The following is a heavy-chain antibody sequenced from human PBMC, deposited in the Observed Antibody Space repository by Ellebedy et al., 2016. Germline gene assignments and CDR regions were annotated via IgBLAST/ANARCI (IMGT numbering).Heavy chain of an antibody. Sequence: SGPTLVKPTQTLTLTCTFSGFSLSTNEVVVGWIRQPPGKALEWLARIDWDDDKFYSTSLKTRLTISKDTSKNQVVLTMTNMDPVDTATYYCARMYSSGFLFDYWGQGTLVTVSS. CDR3: ARMYSSGFLFDY. CDR1: GFSLSTNEVV. V-gene: IGHV2-70*04. CDR2: IDWDDDK. J-gene: IGHJ4*02. D-gene: IGHD6-19*01.